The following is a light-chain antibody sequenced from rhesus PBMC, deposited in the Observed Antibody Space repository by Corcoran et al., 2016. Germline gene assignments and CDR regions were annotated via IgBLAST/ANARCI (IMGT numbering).Light chain of an antibody. V-gene: IGKV3-31*02. CDR3: QETSNLYS. CDR1: QSVSSY. J-gene: IGKJ2*01. CDR2: GAS. Sequence: EIVMTQSPATLPLSPGERATLSCRASQSVSSYLAWYQQKPGLAPRLLIYGASRRATGIPDRFSGSGSGTDFTLPISSLEPEDFAVYSCQETSNLYSFGQGTKVEMK.